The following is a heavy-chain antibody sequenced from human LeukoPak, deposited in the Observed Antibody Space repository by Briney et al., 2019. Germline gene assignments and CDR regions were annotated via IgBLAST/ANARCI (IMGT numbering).Heavy chain of an antibody. CDR2: ISSSDSSV. V-gene: IGHV3-48*03. J-gene: IGHJ6*03. CDR1: GFTFSSYE. Sequence: GGSLRLSCAASGFTFSSYEMNWDRQAPGKGLEWVSHISSSDSSVHYADSVKGRFSTFRDNAKNSLYLQMNSLRAEDTAVYYCARVYYYGSGSYSYFYYYMDVWGKGTTVTISS. D-gene: IGHD3-10*01. CDR3: ARVYYYGSGSYSYFYYYMDV.